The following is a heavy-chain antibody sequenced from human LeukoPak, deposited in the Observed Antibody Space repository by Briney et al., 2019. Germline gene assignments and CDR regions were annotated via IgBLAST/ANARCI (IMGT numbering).Heavy chain of an antibody. J-gene: IGHJ4*02. CDR1: GYTFTSYY. D-gene: IGHD3-22*01. CDR2: INPSGGST. V-gene: IGHV1-46*01. Sequence: ASVKVSCKASGYTFTSYYMHWVRQAPGQGLEWMGIINPSGGSTNYAQKFQGRVTITTDESTSTAYMELSSLRPEDTAVYYCARDVYYDSSGYYNYWGQGTLVTVSS. CDR3: ARDVYYDSSGYYNY.